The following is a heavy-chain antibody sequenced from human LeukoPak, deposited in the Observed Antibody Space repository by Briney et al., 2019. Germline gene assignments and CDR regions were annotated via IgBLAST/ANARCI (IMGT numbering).Heavy chain of an antibody. CDR2: IYSGGST. J-gene: IGHJ6*02. V-gene: IGHV3-53*01. CDR1: GFTVSSNY. D-gene: IGHD3-22*01. CDR3: ARDWYYYDSSGYPGMDV. Sequence: GGSLRLSCAASGFTVSSNYMSWVRQAPGKGLEWVSVIYSGGSTYYADSVKGRFTISRDNSKNTLYLQMNSLRAEDTAVYYCARDWYYYDSSGYPGMDVWGQGTMVTVSS.